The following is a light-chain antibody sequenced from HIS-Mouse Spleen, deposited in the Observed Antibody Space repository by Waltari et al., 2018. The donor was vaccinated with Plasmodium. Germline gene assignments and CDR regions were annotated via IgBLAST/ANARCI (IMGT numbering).Light chain of an antibody. J-gene: IGKJ2*01. CDR3: QQYYSTPPYT. CDR1: QSVLYSSNNKNY. V-gene: IGKV4-1*01. Sequence: DIVMTQSPDSLALSLGESATINCKSSQSVLYSSNNKNYLAWYQQKPGQPPKLLIYWASTRESGVPDRFSGSGSGTDFTLTISSLQAEDVAVYYCQQYYSTPPYTFGQGTKLEIK. CDR2: WAS.